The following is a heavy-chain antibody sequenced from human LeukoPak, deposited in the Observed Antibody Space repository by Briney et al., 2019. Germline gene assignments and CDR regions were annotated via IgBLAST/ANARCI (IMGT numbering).Heavy chain of an antibody. CDR3: ASIVGATGSNY. D-gene: IGHD1-26*01. CDR2: ISSSSSYI. V-gene: IGHV3-21*01. J-gene: IGHJ4*02. CDR1: GFTFSSYS. Sequence: MTGGSLRLSCAASGFTFSSYSMNWVRQAPGKGLEWVSSISSSSSYIYYADSVKGRFTISRDNAKNSLYLQMNSLRAEDTAVYYCASIVGATGSNYWGQGTLVTVSS.